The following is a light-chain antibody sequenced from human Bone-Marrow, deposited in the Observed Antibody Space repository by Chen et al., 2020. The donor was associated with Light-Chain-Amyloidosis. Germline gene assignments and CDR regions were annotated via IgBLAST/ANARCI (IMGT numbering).Light chain of an antibody. J-gene: IGLJ3*02. Sequence: NFMLTQPHSVSELPAKTVIISCTRSSGSIATNYVQWYQQRPGSSPTTVIYEDDQRPSGVPDRFSGSIDRSSNSASLTISGLKTEDEADYYCQSYQGSSQGVFGGGTKLTVL. V-gene: IGLV6-57*01. CDR2: EDD. CDR3: QSYQGSSQGV. CDR1: SGSIATNY.